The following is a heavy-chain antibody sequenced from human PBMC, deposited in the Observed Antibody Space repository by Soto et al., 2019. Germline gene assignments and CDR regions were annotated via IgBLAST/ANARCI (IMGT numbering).Heavy chain of an antibody. CDR1: CYTFTSYG. CDR3: ARAPPTTVTPLKYYYYYGMDV. J-gene: IGHJ6*02. CDR2: ISAYNGNT. D-gene: IGHD4-4*01. Sequence: GXSDKVSCKASCYTFTSYGISWVRQAPVQGLEWMGWISAYNGNTNYAQKRQGRVTMTTDTSTSTAYMELRSLRSDDTAVYYCARAPPTTVTPLKYYYYYGMDVWGQGTTVSVSS. V-gene: IGHV1-18*04.